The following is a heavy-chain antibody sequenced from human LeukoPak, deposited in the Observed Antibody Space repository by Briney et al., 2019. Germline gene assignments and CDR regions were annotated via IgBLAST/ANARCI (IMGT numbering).Heavy chain of an antibody. Sequence: GGSLRLSCAASGFSFGDYAMNWVRQAPGKGLEWVSSISWNSGSIGYADSVKGRFTISRGNAKNSLYLQMNSLRAEDTALYYCARKGATLDYWGQGTLVTVSS. J-gene: IGHJ4*02. D-gene: IGHD1-26*01. V-gene: IGHV3-9*01. CDR2: ISWNSGSI. CDR3: ARKGATLDY. CDR1: GFSFGDYA.